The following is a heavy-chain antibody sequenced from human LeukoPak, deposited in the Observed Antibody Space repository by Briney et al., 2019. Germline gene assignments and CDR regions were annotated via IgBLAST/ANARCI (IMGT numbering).Heavy chain of an antibody. CDR2: IYYSGST. CDR1: GGSISSYY. CDR3: ARMVGCSGGSCYWFDP. J-gene: IGHJ5*02. D-gene: IGHD2-15*01. V-gene: IGHV4-59*01. Sequence: SETLSRTCTVSGGSISSYYWSWIRQPPGKGLEWIGYIYYSGSTNYNPSLKSRVTISVDTSKNQFSLKLSSVTAADTAVYYCARMVGCSGGSCYWFDPWGQGTLVTVSS.